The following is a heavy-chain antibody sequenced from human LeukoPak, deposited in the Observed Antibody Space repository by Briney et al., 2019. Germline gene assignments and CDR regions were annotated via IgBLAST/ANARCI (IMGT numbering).Heavy chain of an antibody. J-gene: IGHJ3*02. V-gene: IGHV1-69*05. CDR3: ARDDPGDGSYYEGYDAFDI. D-gene: IGHD1-26*01. CDR2: IIPIFGTA. CDR1: GGTFSSYA. Sequence: RASVKVSCKASGGTFSSYAISWVRQAPGQGLEWMGGIIPIFGTANYAQKFQGRVTITTDESTSTAYMELSSLRSEDTAVYYCARDDPGDGSYYEGYDAFDIWGQGTMVTVSS.